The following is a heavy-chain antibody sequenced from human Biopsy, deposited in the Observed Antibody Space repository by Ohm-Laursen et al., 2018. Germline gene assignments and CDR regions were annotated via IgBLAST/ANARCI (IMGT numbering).Heavy chain of an antibody. CDR1: GDSINSSY. Sequence: SQTLSLTCTVSGDSINSSYWSWIRQPPGKGLEWIGFISNSGNTNYNPSLKSRVTISVDMSKNQIYLKLGSVTVADTAVFYCARRGSGGRSFDYWGQGSPVTVSS. D-gene: IGHD2-15*01. CDR2: ISNSGNT. CDR3: ARRGSGGRSFDY. J-gene: IGHJ4*02. V-gene: IGHV4-59*08.